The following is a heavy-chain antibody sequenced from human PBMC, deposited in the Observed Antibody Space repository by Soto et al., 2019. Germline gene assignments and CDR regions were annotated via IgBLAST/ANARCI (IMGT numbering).Heavy chain of an antibody. D-gene: IGHD6-13*01. CDR1: GCTFRGYW. V-gene: IGHV3-7*03. Sequence: GSLRPAGLASGCTFRGYWMSWVRQAPGKGLEWVANINQDGSEKNYVDSVKGRFTISRDNAKDSLSLQMNSLRADDTAVYYCERDRGSSWYEDWFDPWGQGTLVTVSS. CDR2: INQDGSEK. CDR3: ERDRGSSWYEDWFDP. J-gene: IGHJ5*02.